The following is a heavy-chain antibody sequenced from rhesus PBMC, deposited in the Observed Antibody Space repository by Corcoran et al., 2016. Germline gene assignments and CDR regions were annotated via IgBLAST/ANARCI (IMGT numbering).Heavy chain of an antibody. CDR2: IYGSGSST. J-gene: IGHJ4*01. V-gene: IGHV4-169*02. CDR3: ARDGTYSSWSLDY. D-gene: IGHD6-13*01. Sequence: QLQLQESGPGLVKPSETLSVTCAVSGGSISSSYWSWIRQAPGKGLAWIGYIYGSGSSTNYNPSLKCRVTLSVDTSKDQLSLKLGTVTTADTAVYYCARDGTYSSWSLDYWGQGVLVTVSS. CDR1: GGSISSSY.